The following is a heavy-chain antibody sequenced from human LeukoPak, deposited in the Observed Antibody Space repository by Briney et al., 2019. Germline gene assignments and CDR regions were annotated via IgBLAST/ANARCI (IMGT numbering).Heavy chain of an antibody. CDR2: IYYSKNT. Sequence: SETLSLTCTVSGGSISSSSAYWGWIRQPPGKGLEWIGSIYYSKNTYYNPSLKSRVTLSVDTSKNQLLLNLRSVTAADTAMYYCAREFNGSPDYLGQGTLVTVSS. V-gene: IGHV4-39*02. CDR3: AREFNGSPDY. CDR1: GGSISSSSAY. J-gene: IGHJ4*02. D-gene: IGHD6-25*01.